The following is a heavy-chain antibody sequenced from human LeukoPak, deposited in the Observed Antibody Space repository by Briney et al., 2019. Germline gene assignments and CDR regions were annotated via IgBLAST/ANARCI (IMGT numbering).Heavy chain of an antibody. CDR3: ANLEFAGLTVG. V-gene: IGHV3-7*01. CDR2: INQDGGGR. Sequence: PGGSLRLSCAASGFTFTSYWMTWVRQAPGKGLEWVANINQDGGGRYYVDSVKGRFTISRDNAKNSVHLQMNSLRAEDTAVYYCANLEFAGLTVGWGQGTLVTVSS. CDR1: GFTFTSYW. D-gene: IGHD4-17*01. J-gene: IGHJ4*02.